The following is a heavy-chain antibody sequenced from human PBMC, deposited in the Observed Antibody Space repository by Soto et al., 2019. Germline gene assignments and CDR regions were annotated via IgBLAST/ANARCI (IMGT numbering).Heavy chain of an antibody. J-gene: IGHJ6*02. D-gene: IGHD2-8*01. Sequence: ASVKVSCKASGYTFTSYGISWVRQAPGQGLEWMGWISAYNGNTNYAQKLQGRVTMTTDTSTSTAYMELRSLRSDDTAVYYCARDVIGYCTNGVCPHYYYYGMDAWGQGTTVTVSS. CDR2: ISAYNGNT. CDR3: ARDVIGYCTNGVCPHYYYYGMDA. CDR1: GYTFTSYG. V-gene: IGHV1-18*01.